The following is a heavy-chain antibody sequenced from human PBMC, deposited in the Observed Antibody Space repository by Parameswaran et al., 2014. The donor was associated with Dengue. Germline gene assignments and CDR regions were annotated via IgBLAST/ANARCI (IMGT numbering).Heavy chain of an antibody. V-gene: IGHV1-46*01. CDR2: ISPSGGST. CDR3: ARGAGYCSSTSCLYRGYYFDY. Sequence: WVRQAPGQGLEWMGIISPSGGSTSYAQKFQGRVTMTRDTSTSTVYMELSSLRSEDTAVYYCARGAGYCSSTSCLYRGYYFDYWGQGTLVTVSS. D-gene: IGHD2-2*01. J-gene: IGHJ4*02.